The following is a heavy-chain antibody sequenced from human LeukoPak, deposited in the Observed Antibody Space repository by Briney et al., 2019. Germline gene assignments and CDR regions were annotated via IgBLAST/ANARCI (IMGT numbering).Heavy chain of an antibody. J-gene: IGHJ4*02. CDR1: GGSISSYY. CDR2: IYYSGST. Sequence: PSETLSLTCTVSGGSISSYYWSWIRQPPGKGLEWIGYIYYSGSTNYNPSLKSRVTISVDTSKNQFSLKLSSVTAADTAVYYCVRHARSLGATPIPFDYWGQGTLVTVSS. CDR3: VRHARSLGATPIPFDY. V-gene: IGHV4-59*01. D-gene: IGHD1-26*01.